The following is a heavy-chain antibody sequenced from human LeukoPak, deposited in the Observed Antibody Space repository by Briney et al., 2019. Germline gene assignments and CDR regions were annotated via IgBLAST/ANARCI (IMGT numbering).Heavy chain of an antibody. CDR1: GGSFSGYY. D-gene: IGHD4-11*01. V-gene: IGHV4-34*01. J-gene: IGHJ4*02. Sequence: SETLSLTCAVYGGSFSGYYWSWIRQPPGKGLEWIGEINHSGSTNYNPSLKSRVTISVDTSKNQFSLKLSSVTAADTAVYYCARALRMTTQSDYCGQGTLVTVSS. CDR3: ARALRMTTQSDY. CDR2: INHSGST.